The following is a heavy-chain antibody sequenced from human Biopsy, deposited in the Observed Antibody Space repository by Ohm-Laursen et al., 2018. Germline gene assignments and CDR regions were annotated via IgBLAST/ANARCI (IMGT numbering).Heavy chain of an antibody. D-gene: IGHD3-10*01. CDR2: ILPFYGTT. J-gene: IGHJ4*02. CDR3: ASSDGRSGFDY. CDR1: GGTFTMFP. Sequence: SVKASCKASGGTFTMFPISWVRQAPGQGLEWMGAILPFYGTTNFAQKFQGRVTLTADGSTSTAYMELSRLRSEDTGVYYCASSDGRSGFDYWGQGTLVTVSS. V-gene: IGHV1-69*13.